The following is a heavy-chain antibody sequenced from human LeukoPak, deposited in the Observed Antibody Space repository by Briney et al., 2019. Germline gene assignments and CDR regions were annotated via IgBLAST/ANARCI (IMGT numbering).Heavy chain of an antibody. CDR3: ASLSSGWYYFDY. CDR1: GFTFSDYF. D-gene: IGHD6-19*01. V-gene: IGHV3-11*04. J-gene: IGHJ4*02. CDR2: ISSSGSTI. Sequence: GGSLRLSCAASGFTFSDYFMSWIRQAPGKGLEWVSYISSSGSTIDYADSVKGRFTISRDNSKNTLYLQMNSLRAEDTAVYYCASLSSGWYYFDYWGQGTLVTVSS.